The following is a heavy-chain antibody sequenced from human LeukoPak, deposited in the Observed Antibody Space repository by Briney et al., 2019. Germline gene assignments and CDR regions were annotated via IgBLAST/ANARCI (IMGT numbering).Heavy chain of an antibody. V-gene: IGHV3-21*04. CDR1: GFTFSSYN. CDR2: ISSSDSYI. Sequence: GGSLRLSCAASGFTFSSYNMNWVRQAPGKGLEWVSSISSSDSYIYNADSVKGRFTISRDNSKNSLYLQMNSLRAEDTALYYCAKGVYSGYAFDYWGQGTLVTVSS. J-gene: IGHJ4*02. CDR3: AKGVYSGYAFDY. D-gene: IGHD5-12*01.